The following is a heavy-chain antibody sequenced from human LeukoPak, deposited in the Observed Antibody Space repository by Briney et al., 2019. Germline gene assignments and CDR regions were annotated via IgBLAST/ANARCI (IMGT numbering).Heavy chain of an antibody. D-gene: IGHD6-19*01. CDR1: GGSISSYY. CDR2: IYNSGST. J-gene: IGHJ3*02. CDR3: ARDSGGPHSGFEI. V-gene: IGHV4-59*01. Sequence: PETLSLTCTVSGGSISSYYWSWIRQPPGKGLEWIGYIYNSGSTNYNPSLKSRVTISVDTSKNQYSLKMSSVTAADTAVYYCARDSGGPHSGFEIWGQGTMVTASS.